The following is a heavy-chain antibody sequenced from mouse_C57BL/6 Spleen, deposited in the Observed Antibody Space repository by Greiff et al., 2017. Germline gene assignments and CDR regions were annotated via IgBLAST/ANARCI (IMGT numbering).Heavy chain of an antibody. CDR2: IYPGDGDT. Sequence: QVQLQQSGAELVKPGASVKISCKASGYAFSSYWMNWVKQRPGKGLEWIGQIYPGDGDTNYNGKFKGKATLTADKSSSTAYMQLSSLTSEDSAVYFCARFITTVVASFDYWGQSTTLTVSS. D-gene: IGHD1-1*01. CDR1: GYAFSSYW. CDR3: ARFITTVVASFDY. V-gene: IGHV1-80*01. J-gene: IGHJ2*01.